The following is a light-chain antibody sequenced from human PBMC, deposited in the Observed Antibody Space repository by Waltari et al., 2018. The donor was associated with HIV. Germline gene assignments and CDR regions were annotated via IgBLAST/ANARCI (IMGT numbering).Light chain of an antibody. Sequence: DIVMTQSPESLAVPLGERATINCKSSQTIFYKSNNKNYLAWYQRKPGQSPKLLVSWASNREFGVPDRFSGSGSGTDFTLTISSLQAEDVAVYYCQQFYRTPYTFGQGTRLEFK. J-gene: IGKJ2*01. CDR3: QQFYRTPYT. CDR1: QTIFYKSNNKNY. CDR2: WAS. V-gene: IGKV4-1*01.